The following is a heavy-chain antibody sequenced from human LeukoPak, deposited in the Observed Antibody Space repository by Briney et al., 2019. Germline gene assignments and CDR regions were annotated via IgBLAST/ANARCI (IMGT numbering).Heavy chain of an antibody. J-gene: IGHJ6*03. D-gene: IGHD6-13*01. CDR1: GFTFSSYS. Sequence: GGSLRLSCAASGFTFSSYSMNWVRQAPGKGLEWVSSISSSSSYIYYADSVKGRFTISRDNAKNSLYLQMNSLRAEDTAVYYCARLIAAAGKAHYYYHMDVWGKGTTVTVSS. CDR2: ISSSSSYI. V-gene: IGHV3-21*01. CDR3: ARLIAAAGKAHYYYHMDV.